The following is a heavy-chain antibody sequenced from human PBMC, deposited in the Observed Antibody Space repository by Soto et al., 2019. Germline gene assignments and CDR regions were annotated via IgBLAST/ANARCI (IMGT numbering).Heavy chain of an antibody. J-gene: IGHJ6*03. Sequence: EVQLVESGGGLVQPGGSLRLSCAASGFTFSNYWMYWVRQAPGKGLVCVSRINSDGSVSSYADSVKGRLTISRDNVKNPLYLKMDSLRAEDTAVYYCARGDCVGGTCYSLAGSFYYYMDVWGKGTTVTVFS. D-gene: IGHD2-15*01. CDR1: GFTFSNYW. CDR2: INSDGSVS. V-gene: IGHV3-74*01. CDR3: ARGDCVGGTCYSLAGSFYYYMDV.